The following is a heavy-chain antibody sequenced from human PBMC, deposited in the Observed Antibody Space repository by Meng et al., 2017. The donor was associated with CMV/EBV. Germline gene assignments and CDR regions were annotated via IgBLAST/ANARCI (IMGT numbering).Heavy chain of an antibody. J-gene: IGHJ4*02. Sequence: GESLKISCAASGFTFSSYAMSWVRQAPGKGLEWVSAISGSGGSTYYADSVKGRFTISRDNSKNTLYLQMNSLRAEDTAVYYCARNKARSSSSWYHFDYWGQGTLVTVSS. D-gene: IGHD6-13*01. V-gene: IGHV3-23*01. CDR3: ARNKARSSSSWYHFDY. CDR2: ISGSGGST. CDR1: GFTFSSYA.